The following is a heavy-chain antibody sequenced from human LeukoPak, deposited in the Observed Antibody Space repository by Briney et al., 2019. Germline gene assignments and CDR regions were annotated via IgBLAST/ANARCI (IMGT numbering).Heavy chain of an antibody. D-gene: IGHD6-19*01. V-gene: IGHV3-7*01. CDR1: GFTFSTYW. CDR3: ARGAYSSGWAYFDH. CDR2: IKQDGSEK. J-gene: IGHJ4*02. Sequence: GGSLRLSCAASGFTFSTYWMSWVRQAPGKGLEWVANIKQDGSEKYYMDSVKGRFTISRDNAKNSLYLHMDSLRAEDTAVYYCARGAYSSGWAYFDHWGQGTLVTVSS.